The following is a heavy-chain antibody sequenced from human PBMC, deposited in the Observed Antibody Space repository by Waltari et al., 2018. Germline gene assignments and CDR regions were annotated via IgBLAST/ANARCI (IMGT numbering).Heavy chain of an antibody. Sequence: QVHLVQSGAEVKKPGSSVKVSCTPSGTTFTRATVRWVRQAPGQGLEWMGRIMPDIKYTDYARGLQGRFTITADKSTSTVYMELTSLTSEDTAVYYCAGGDGGYFYYKLDVWGQGTTVTVSS. V-gene: IGHV1-69*02. CDR1: GTTFTRAT. D-gene: IGHD2-21*02. CDR3: AGGDGGYFYYKLDV. J-gene: IGHJ6*02. CDR2: IMPDIKYT.